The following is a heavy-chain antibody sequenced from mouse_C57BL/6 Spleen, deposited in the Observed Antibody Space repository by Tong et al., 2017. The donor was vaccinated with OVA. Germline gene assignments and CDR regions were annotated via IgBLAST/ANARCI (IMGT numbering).Heavy chain of an antibody. V-gene: IGHV5-6*01. CDR1: GFTFSSYG. D-gene: IGHD1-2*01. J-gene: IGHJ2*01. CDR2: ISSGGSYT. CDR3: ARGDYGPLDY. Sequence: EVQLQESGGDLVKPGGSLKLSCAASGFTFSSYGMSWVRQTPDKRLEWVATISSGGSYTYYPDSVKGRFTISRDNAKNTLYLQMSSLRSEDTALYYCARGDYGPLDYWGQGTTLTVSS.